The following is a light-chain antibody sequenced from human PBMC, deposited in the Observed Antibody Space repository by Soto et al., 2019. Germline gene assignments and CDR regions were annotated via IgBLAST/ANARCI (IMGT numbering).Light chain of an antibody. Sequence: DIQMTQSPSSLSASVGDRVTITCRASQSISSYLNWYQQKPGKAPKLLIYAASSLQSGVPSRFXGSGXGXXXXLXIXXXQPEDFATYYCQQSYSTPFTFGGGTKVEIK. CDR3: QQSYSTPFT. J-gene: IGKJ4*01. V-gene: IGKV1-39*01. CDR2: AAS. CDR1: QSISSY.